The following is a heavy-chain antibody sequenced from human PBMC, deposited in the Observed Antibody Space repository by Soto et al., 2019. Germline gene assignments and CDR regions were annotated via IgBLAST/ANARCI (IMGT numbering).Heavy chain of an antibody. V-gene: IGHV1-69*02. CDR3: ARINGYYYYYMDV. Sequence: SLKVSCKASGGTFSSYTISWVRQAPGQGLEWMGRIIPILGIANYAQKFQGRVTITADKSTSTAYMELSSLRSEDTAVYYCARINGYYYYYMDVWGKGTTVTVSS. J-gene: IGHJ6*03. CDR1: GGTFSSYT. CDR2: IIPILGIA.